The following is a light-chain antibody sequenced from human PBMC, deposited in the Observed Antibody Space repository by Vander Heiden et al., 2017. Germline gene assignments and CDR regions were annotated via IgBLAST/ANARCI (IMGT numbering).Light chain of an antibody. CDR2: GAS. CDR3: QQYGSSLYT. Sequence: EIVLTQSPGTLSLSPGERATLSCRASQSVSSTYLAWYQQKPGQAPRLLIYGASSRATGIPDRFSGSGSGTDFTLTISRLEPEDYAVNYCQQYGSSLYTFGQGTKLEI. CDR1: QSVSSTY. J-gene: IGKJ2*01. V-gene: IGKV3-20*01.